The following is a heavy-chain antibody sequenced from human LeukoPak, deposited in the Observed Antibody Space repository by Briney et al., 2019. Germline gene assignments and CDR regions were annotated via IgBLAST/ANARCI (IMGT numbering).Heavy chain of an antibody. D-gene: IGHD3-22*01. V-gene: IGHV1-69*01. CDR3: ATYYYDGSGYLYYYYGMDV. CDR2: IIPIFGTA. J-gene: IGHJ6*02. Sequence: EASVKVSCKASGGTFSSYAISWVRQAPGQGLEWMGGIIPIFGTANYAQKFQGRVTITADESTSTAYMELSSLRSEDTAVYYCATYYYDGSGYLYYYYGMDVWGQGTTVTVSS. CDR1: GGTFSSYA.